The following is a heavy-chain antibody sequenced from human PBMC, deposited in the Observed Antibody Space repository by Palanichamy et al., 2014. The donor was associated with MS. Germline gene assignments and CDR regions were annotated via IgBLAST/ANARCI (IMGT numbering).Heavy chain of an antibody. V-gene: IGHV3-23*01. CDR3: ARALGRRLQFSEWIEGYDY. CDR1: GFTFSSNA. Sequence: GFTFSSNAMSWVRQAPGKGLEWVSAISGSGGRTYYTDSVKGRFTISRDNSENTLYLQMNSLSAEDTAVYYCARALGRRLQFSEWIEGYDYWGQGTLVTVSS. CDR2: ISGSGGRT. D-gene: IGHD3-3*01. J-gene: IGHJ4*02.